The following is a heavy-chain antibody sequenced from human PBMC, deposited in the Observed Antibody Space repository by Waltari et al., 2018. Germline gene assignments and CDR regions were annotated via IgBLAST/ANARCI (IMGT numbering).Heavy chain of an antibody. Sequence: EVQLLESGGGLVQPGGSLRLSCAASGFTFSSYAMSWVRQAPGRGLEWVSVVYSGSSSTYYADSVKGRFTNSRDNSKNTLYLQMNSLRAEDTAVYYCAKNRVPDYWGQGTLVTVSS. V-gene: IGHV3-23*03. J-gene: IGHJ4*02. CDR3: AKNRVPDY. CDR2: VYSGSSST. D-gene: IGHD2-2*01. CDR1: GFTFSSYA.